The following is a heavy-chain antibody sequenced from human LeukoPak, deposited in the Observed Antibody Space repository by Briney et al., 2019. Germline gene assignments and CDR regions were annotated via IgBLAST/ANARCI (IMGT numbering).Heavy chain of an antibody. Sequence: GRSLRLSCAASGFTFSRSGIHWVRQAPGRGLEWVAVISYEERDGYYADSVKGRFTISRDNSKNTLYLQMNSLRAEDTAVYYCAKDSKGSGTYYDRYFDYWGQGTLVTVSS. CDR2: ISYEERDG. D-gene: IGHD3-10*01. CDR1: GFTFSRSG. J-gene: IGHJ4*02. CDR3: AKDSKGSGTYYDRYFDY. V-gene: IGHV3-30*18.